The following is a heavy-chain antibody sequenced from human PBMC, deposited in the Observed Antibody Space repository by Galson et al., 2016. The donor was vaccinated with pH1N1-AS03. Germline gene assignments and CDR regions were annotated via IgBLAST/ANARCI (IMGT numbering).Heavy chain of an antibody. Sequence: PALVKPTQTLTLTCTFSGFSLSTSGVGVGWIRQPPGKALEWLALISWDDDKRYSPSLKSRLTITKDTSKNQVVLTMTNMDPVDTATYYCQPGYYDNRADWFDPWGQGTLVTVSS. CDR1: GFSLSTSGVG. D-gene: IGHD3-22*01. V-gene: IGHV2-5*02. J-gene: IGHJ5*02. CDR3: QPGYYDNRADWFDP. CDR2: ISWDDDK.